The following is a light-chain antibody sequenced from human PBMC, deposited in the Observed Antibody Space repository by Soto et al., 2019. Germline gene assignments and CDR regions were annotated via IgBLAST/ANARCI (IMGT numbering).Light chain of an antibody. CDR1: QNIRSR. CDR2: DAS. Sequence: DFQMTQSPSTLSASVGDRVTITFRASQNIRSRLAWFQQKPGKAPKLLIYDASSLESGVPQRFSGSGSGTDFTLTISSLQPDDFATYYCQQYNRYWTFGQGTKVDI. J-gene: IGKJ1*01. V-gene: IGKV1-5*01. CDR3: QQYNRYWT.